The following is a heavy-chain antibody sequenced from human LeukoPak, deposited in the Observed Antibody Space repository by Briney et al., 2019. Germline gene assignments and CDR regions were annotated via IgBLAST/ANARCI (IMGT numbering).Heavy chain of an antibody. CDR1: GYTFTSYD. D-gene: IGHD2-2*02. CDR2: MNPNSGNT. CDR3: ARVSAILFMDV. J-gene: IGHJ6*02. Sequence: ASVKVSCKASGYTFTSYDINWVRQATGQGLEWMGWMNPNSGNTGYAQKFQGRATMARDTSISTAYMELSSLRSEDTAVYYCARVSAILFMDVWGQGTTVTVSS. V-gene: IGHV1-8*01.